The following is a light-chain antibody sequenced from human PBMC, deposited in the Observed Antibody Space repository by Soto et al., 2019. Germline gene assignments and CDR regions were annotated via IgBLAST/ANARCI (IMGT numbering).Light chain of an antibody. Sequence: EIVLTQSPGTLSVSPGERATLSCRASQSVSSNLAWYQQKPGQAPRLLIYGASTRATGIPARFSGSGSGTEFTLTISSLQSEDFAVYYCQQYNNWPPGRTFGQGTKVDIK. V-gene: IGKV3-15*01. CDR3: QQYNNWPPGRT. CDR2: GAS. J-gene: IGKJ1*01. CDR1: QSVSSN.